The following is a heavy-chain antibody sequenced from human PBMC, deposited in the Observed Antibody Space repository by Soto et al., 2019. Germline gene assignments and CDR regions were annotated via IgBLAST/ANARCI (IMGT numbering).Heavy chain of an antibody. J-gene: IGHJ6*02. D-gene: IGHD6-13*01. CDR2: ISGSGGST. CDR1: GFTFSSYA. CDR3: ASVAAAGPSRNKYYYYGMDV. Sequence: GESLKISCAASGFTFSSYAMSWVRQAPGKGLEWVSAISGSGGSTYYADSVKGRFTISRDNSKNTLYLQMNSLRAEDTAVYYCASVAAAGPSRNKYYYYGMDVWGQGTTVTVSS. V-gene: IGHV3-23*01.